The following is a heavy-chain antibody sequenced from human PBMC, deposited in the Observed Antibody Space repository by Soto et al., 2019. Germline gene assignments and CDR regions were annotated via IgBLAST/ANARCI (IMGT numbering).Heavy chain of an antibody. J-gene: IGHJ6*02. CDR1: CGSFSGYY. D-gene: IGHD6-13*01. V-gene: IGHV4-34*01. Sequence: PSETLSLTCAVYCGSFSGYYWSWIRQPPGKGLEWIGEINHSGSTNYNPSLKSRVTISVDTSKNQFSLKLSSVTAADTAVYYCARGRRAAAGRSYYYYGMDVCGQGTTGTVSS. CDR2: INHSGST. CDR3: ARGRRAAAGRSYYYYGMDV.